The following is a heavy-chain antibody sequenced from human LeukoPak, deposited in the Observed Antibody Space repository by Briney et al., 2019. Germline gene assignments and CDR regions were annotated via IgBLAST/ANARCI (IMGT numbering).Heavy chain of an antibody. V-gene: IGHV4-59*01. CDR3: ARDRVGPEGSFDY. CDR2: IYYSGST. J-gene: IGHJ4*02. Sequence: PSETLSLTCTGSGGSISSYYWSWIRQPPGKGLEWIGYIYYSGSTNSNPSLKSRVTMSVDTSKNQFSLKLSSVTAADTAVYYCARDRVGPEGSFDYWGQGTLVTVSS. D-gene: IGHD1-26*01. CDR1: GGSISSYY.